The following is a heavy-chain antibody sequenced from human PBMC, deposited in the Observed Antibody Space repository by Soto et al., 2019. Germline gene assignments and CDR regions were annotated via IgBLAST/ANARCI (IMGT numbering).Heavy chain of an antibody. D-gene: IGHD6-13*01. CDR1: GFTFSSYG. V-gene: IGHV3-30*18. CDR3: AKVVGQQLVEESDYYYGMDV. Sequence: GGSLRLSCAASGFTFSSYGMHWVRQAPGKGLEWVAVISYDGSNKYYADSVKGRFTISRDNSKKTLYLQMNSLRAEDTAVYYCAKVVGQQLVEESDYYYGMDVWGQGTTVTVSS. CDR2: ISYDGSNK. J-gene: IGHJ6*02.